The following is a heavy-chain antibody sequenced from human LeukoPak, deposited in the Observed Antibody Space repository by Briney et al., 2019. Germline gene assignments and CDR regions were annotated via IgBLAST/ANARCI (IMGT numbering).Heavy chain of an antibody. CDR1: GYTFTGYY. Sequence: GASVKVSCKASGYTFTGYYMHWVRQAPGQGLEWMGWINPNSGGTNYAQKLRGRVTMTTDTSTSTAYMELRSLRSDDTAVYYCARDDYGDYVNDYWGQGTLVTVSS. CDR2: INPNSGGT. CDR3: ARDDYGDYVNDY. V-gene: IGHV1-2*02. D-gene: IGHD4-17*01. J-gene: IGHJ4*02.